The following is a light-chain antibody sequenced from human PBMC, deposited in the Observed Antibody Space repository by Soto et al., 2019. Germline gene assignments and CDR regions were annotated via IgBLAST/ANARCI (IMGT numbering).Light chain of an antibody. CDR3: QQYGSSPYT. J-gene: IGKJ2*01. CDR1: QSVSSSY. V-gene: IGKV3-20*01. Sequence: EIVLPQSPGTLSLSPGERATLSCRASQSVSSSYLAWYQQKPGQAPRLLIYGASGRATGIPDRFRGSGSGTDFTLTISRLEPEDFAVYYCQQYGSSPYTFGQGPKLEIK. CDR2: GAS.